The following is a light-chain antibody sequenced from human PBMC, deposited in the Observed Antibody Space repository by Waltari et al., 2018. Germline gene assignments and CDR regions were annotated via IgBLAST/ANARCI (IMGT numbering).Light chain of an antibody. CDR1: SSDIGAYKL. CDR3: CSYADGTTSV. Sequence: QSALTQPASVSGSPGQSIPISCTGTSSDIGAYKLVYWYQQNPGKAPKVIFYGVNERPSSVSDRFSGSKPANTASLTISGLQAEDEADYYCCSYADGTTSVFGGGTKVTVL. CDR2: GVN. J-gene: IGLJ3*02. V-gene: IGLV2-23*02.